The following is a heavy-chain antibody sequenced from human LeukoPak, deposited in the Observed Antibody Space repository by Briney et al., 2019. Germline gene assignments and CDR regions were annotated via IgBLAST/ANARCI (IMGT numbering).Heavy chain of an antibody. CDR1: GGSISSGSYY. J-gene: IGHJ5*02. CDR3: ARDIVVVVAATNWFDP. V-gene: IGHV4-61*02. Sequence: SQTLSLTCTVSGGSISSGSYYWSWIRQPAGKGLEWIGRIYTSGSTYYNPPLKSRVTISVDTSKNQFSLKLSSVTAADTAVYYCARDIVVVVAATNWFDPWGQGTLVTVSS. CDR2: IYTSGST. D-gene: IGHD2-15*01.